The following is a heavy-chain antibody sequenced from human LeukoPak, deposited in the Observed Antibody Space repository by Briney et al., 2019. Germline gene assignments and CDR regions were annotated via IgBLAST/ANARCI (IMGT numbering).Heavy chain of an antibody. CDR1: GYTFTSYY. CDR3: ARDLGYYDFWSGYPQRFDP. V-gene: IGHV1-46*01. CDR2: INPSGGST. D-gene: IGHD3-3*01. J-gene: IGHJ5*02. Sequence: GASVKVSCKASGYTFTSYYMHWVRQAPGQGLEWMGIINPSGGSTSYAQKFQGRVTMTRDTSTSTVYMELSSLRSEDTAVYYCARDLGYYDFWSGYPQRFDPWGQGTLVTVSS.